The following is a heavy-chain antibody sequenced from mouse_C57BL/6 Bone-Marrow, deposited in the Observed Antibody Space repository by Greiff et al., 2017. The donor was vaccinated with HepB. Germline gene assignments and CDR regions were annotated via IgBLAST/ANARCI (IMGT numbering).Heavy chain of an antibody. D-gene: IGHD1-1*01. CDR1: GFTFSSYA. CDR2: ISSGGDYI. V-gene: IGHV5-9-1*02. CDR3: TRSYYGSPLCY. J-gene: IGHJ4*01. Sequence: DVMLVESGEGLVKPGGSLKLSCAASGFTFSSYAMSWVRQTPEKRLEWVAYISSGGDYIYYADTVKGRFTISRDNARNTLYLQMSSLKSEDTAMYYCTRSYYGSPLCYWGQGTSVTVSS.